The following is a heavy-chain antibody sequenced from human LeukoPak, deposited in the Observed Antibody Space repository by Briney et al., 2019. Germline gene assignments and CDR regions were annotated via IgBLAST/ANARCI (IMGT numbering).Heavy chain of an antibody. Sequence: GESLQISGKGSGYSFTSYWIGWVRQLPGKGLEWMGIIYPGDSDTRYSPSFQGQVTISADKTISTAYLQWSSLKASDTAMYYCARHVGDTAMVLFDYWGQGTLVTVSS. D-gene: IGHD5-18*01. CDR3: ARHVGDTAMVLFDY. J-gene: IGHJ4*02. CDR1: GYSFTSYW. CDR2: IYPGDSDT. V-gene: IGHV5-51*01.